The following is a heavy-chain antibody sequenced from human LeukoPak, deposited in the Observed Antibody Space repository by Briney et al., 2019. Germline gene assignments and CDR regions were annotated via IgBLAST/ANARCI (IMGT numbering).Heavy chain of an antibody. V-gene: IGHV4-31*03. CDR1: GGSISSGGYY. J-gene: IGHJ5*02. Sequence: NPSQTLSLTCTVSGGSISSGGYYWSWIRQHPGKGLEWIGYIYYSGSTYYNPSLKSRVTISVDTSRNQFSLKLSSVTAADTAVYYCARGGYGDPRGNWFDPWGQGTVVTVSS. CDR3: ARGGYGDPRGNWFDP. D-gene: IGHD4-17*01. CDR2: IYYSGST.